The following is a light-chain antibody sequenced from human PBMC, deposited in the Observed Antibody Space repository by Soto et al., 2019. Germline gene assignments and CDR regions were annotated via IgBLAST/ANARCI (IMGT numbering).Light chain of an antibody. CDR1: QGIRSA. CDR2: AAS. Sequence: AIQVTQSPSSLSASVGDRVTITCRTSQGIRSALGWYQQKPGKVPKLLIYAASTLQSGVPSRFSGSGSGRDFTLTISSLQPEDFATYYCQQSYRTPTFGQGTRLEIK. J-gene: IGKJ5*01. CDR3: QQSYRTPT. V-gene: IGKV1-6*01.